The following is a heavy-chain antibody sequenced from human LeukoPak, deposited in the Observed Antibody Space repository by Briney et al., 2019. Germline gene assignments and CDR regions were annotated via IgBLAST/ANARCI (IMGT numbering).Heavy chain of an antibody. D-gene: IGHD3-16*01. V-gene: IGHV3-7*03. Sequence: GGSLRPSCAASGFTITDYWMTWVRQAPGRGLEWVANIKPDGVETSYVDSVKGRFTISRDNANNSVFLQMNSLRVEDTATYYCVRDGGTDWYDPWGQGTLVSVSS. CDR3: VRDGGTDWYDP. CDR2: IKPDGVET. J-gene: IGHJ5*02. CDR1: GFTITDYW.